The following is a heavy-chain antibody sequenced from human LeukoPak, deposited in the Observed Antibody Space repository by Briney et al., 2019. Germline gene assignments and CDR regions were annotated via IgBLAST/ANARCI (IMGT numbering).Heavy chain of an antibody. V-gene: IGHV1-2*02. CDR3: ARGILRGYSYGSYAFDI. Sequence: ASVKVSCKASGYVFTDYYIHWVRQAPGQGLEWMGWINPYSGGTNYAQKFRGRVTMTRDTSISTAYVDLSRLTSDDTAVYYCARGILRGYSYGSYAFDIWGQGTMVTVSS. CDR2: INPYSGGT. D-gene: IGHD5-18*01. J-gene: IGHJ3*02. CDR1: GYVFTDYY.